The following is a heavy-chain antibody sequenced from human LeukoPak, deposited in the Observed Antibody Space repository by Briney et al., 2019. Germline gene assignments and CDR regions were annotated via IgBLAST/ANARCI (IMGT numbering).Heavy chain of an antibody. V-gene: IGHV3-7*01. CDR3: ARDGVATINY. J-gene: IGHJ4*02. CDR2: IKQDGSEK. CDR1: GFTFSSYW. Sequence: GGSLRLSCTASGFTFSSYWMSWVRQAPGKGLEWVANIKQDGSEKYYVDSMKGRSTISRDNAKNSVYLQMNSLRAEDTAVYYCARDGVATINYWGQGTLVTVYS. D-gene: IGHD5-24*01.